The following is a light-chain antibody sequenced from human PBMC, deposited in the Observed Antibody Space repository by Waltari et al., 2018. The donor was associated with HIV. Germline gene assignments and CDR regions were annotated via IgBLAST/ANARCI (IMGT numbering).Light chain of an antibody. Sequence: DFVMTQSPDSLAVSLGERATINCKSSQSVLYSSNNKNYLAWYQQKPGQSPNLLIYWASTRESGVPDRFSGSGSGAYFTLTISSLQAEDVAVYYCQQYYTTPLTFGGGTKVEIK. CDR1: QSVLYSSNNKNY. V-gene: IGKV4-1*01. J-gene: IGKJ4*01. CDR3: QQYYTTPLT. CDR2: WAS.